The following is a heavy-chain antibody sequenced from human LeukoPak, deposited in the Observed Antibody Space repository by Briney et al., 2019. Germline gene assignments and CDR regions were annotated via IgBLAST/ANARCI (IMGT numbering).Heavy chain of an antibody. CDR3: ASVPSYYYDSSGYSGSHAFDI. CDR2: INPNSGGT. Sequence: ASVKVSCKASGYTFTGYYMHWVRQAPGQGLEWMGWINPNSGGTNYAQKFQGRVTMTRDTSISTAYMELSRLRSDDTAVYYCASVPSYYYDSSGYSGSHAFDIWGQGTMVTVSS. V-gene: IGHV1-2*02. J-gene: IGHJ3*02. D-gene: IGHD3-22*01. CDR1: GYTFTGYY.